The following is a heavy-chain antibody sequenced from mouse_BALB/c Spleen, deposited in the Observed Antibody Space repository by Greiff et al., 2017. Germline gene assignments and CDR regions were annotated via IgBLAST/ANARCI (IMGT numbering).Heavy chain of an antibody. CDR1: GFTFSSYT. CDR3: ARHYGNWYFDV. D-gene: IGHD2-1*01. CDR2: ISNGGGST. J-gene: IGHJ1*01. Sequence: EVQLVESGGGLVQPGGSLKLSCAASGFTFSSYTMSWVRQTPEKRLEWVAYISNGGGSTYYPDTVKGRFTISRDNAKNTLYLQMSSLKSEDTAMYYCARHYGNWYFDVWGAGTTVTVSS. V-gene: IGHV5-12-2*01.